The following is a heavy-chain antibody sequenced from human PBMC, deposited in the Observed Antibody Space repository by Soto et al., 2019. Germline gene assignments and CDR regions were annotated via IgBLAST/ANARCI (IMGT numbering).Heavy chain of an antibody. V-gene: IGHV3-53*01. CDR3: ATEIEVDAFDI. CDR2: IYSGGST. Sequence: SGGSLRLSCAASGFTVSSNYMSWVRQAPGKGLEWVSVIYSGGSTYYADSVKGRFTISRDNSKNTLYLQMNSLRAGDTAVYYCATEIEVDAFDIWGQGTMVTVSS. J-gene: IGHJ3*02. CDR1: GFTVSSNY.